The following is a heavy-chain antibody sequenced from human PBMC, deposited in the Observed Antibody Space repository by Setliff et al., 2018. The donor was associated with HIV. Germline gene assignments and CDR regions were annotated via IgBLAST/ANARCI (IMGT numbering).Heavy chain of an antibody. Sequence: SETLSLTCTVSGGSISSRGYYWGWIRQLPGKELEWIGSIYYSGSTYYNPSLKSRVAISVDTSKTQFSLKLTSVTAADTAVYFCARDPYCSGDGCFRYYQHWGRGTLVTVSS. V-gene: IGHV4-39*07. J-gene: IGHJ1*01. CDR1: GGSISSRGYY. CDR3: ARDPYCSGDGCFRYYQH. D-gene: IGHD2-15*01. CDR2: IYYSGST.